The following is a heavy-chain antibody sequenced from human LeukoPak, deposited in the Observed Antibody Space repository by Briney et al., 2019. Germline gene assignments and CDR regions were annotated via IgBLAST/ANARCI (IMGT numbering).Heavy chain of an antibody. J-gene: IGHJ3*02. D-gene: IGHD1-26*01. CDR2: ILYDGSNK. CDR3: AKVKGASLGDAFDI. CDR1: GFTFSSYT. Sequence: PGGSLRLSCATSGFTFSSYTMHWVRQAPGTGLEWVALILYDGSNKYYADSVRGRFTISRDNSKNTLYLQMNSLRAEDTAVYYCAKVKGASLGDAFDIWGQGTMVTVSS. V-gene: IGHV3-30-3*01.